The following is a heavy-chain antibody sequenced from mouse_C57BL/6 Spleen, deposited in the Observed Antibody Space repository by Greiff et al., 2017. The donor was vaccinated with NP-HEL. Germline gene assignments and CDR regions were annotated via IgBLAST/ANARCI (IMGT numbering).Heavy chain of an antibody. D-gene: IGHD2-5*01. V-gene: IGHV1-50*01. J-gene: IGHJ3*01. CDR2: IDPSDSYT. Sequence: QVQLQQPGAELVKPGASVKLSCKASGYTFTSYWMQWVKQRPGQGLEWIGEIDPSDSYTNNNQKFKGKATLTVDTSSSTAYMQLSSLTSEDSAVYYCASYYSNPFAYWGQGTLVTVSA. CDR1: GYTFTSYW. CDR3: ASYYSNPFAY.